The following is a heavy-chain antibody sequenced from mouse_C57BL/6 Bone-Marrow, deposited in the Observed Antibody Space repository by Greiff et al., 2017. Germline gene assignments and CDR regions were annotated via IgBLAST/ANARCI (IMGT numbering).Heavy chain of an antibody. Sequence: VQLQQSGAELVKPGASVKLSCKASGYTFTSYWMQWVKQRPGQGLEWIGEIDPSDSYTNYNQKFKGKATLTVDTSSSTAYMQLSSLTSGDSAVYYCAREGTTVVATGDYWGQGTTLTVSS. J-gene: IGHJ2*01. D-gene: IGHD1-1*01. CDR2: IDPSDSYT. CDR1: GYTFTSYW. V-gene: IGHV1-50*01. CDR3: AREGTTVVATGDY.